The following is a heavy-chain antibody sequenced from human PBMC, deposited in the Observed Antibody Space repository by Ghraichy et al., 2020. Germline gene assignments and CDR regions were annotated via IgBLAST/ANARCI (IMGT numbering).Heavy chain of an antibody. Sequence: SETLSLTCNVSGGSVSSRSYYWGWVRQTPGKGLECVASMFFGASAHYNPSLRSRLTMSVDTSKNQFSLKLNSVTAADTAVYYCTTFGWGEDSWGQGTLVTVSS. CDR1: GGSVSSRSYY. CDR3: TTFGWGEDS. J-gene: IGHJ4*02. D-gene: IGHD3-3*01. V-gene: IGHV4-39*01. CDR2: MFFGASA.